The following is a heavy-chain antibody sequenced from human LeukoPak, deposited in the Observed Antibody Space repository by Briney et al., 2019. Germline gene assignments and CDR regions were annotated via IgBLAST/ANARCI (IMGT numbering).Heavy chain of an antibody. Sequence: ASVKVSCKASGYTFIDYYMHWVRQAPGQGLEWLGRINPNSGGTNYAQKFQGRVTLTRDTSISTAYMELSRLKSDDTAVYYCARNTRRGTYNWFDPWGQGTLVTVSS. J-gene: IGHJ5*02. D-gene: IGHD6-25*01. CDR2: INPNSGGT. CDR1: GYTFIDYY. CDR3: ARNTRRGTYNWFDP. V-gene: IGHV1-2*06.